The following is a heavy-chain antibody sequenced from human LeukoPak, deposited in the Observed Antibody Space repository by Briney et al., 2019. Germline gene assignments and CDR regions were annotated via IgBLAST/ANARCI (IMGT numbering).Heavy chain of an antibody. V-gene: IGHV1-18*01. D-gene: IGHD3-22*01. J-gene: IGHJ4*02. CDR3: ARVAYYYDRLPYYFDY. Sequence: ASVKVSCKASGYTFTSYGISRVRQAPGQGLEWMGWISAYNGNTNYAQKLQGRVTMTTDTSTSTAYMELRSLRSDDTAVYYCARVAYYYDRLPYYFDYWGQGTLVTVSS. CDR1: GYTFTSYG. CDR2: ISAYNGNT.